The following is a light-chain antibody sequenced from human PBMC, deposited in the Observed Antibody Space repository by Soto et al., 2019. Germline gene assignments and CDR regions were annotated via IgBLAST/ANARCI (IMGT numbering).Light chain of an antibody. V-gene: IGKV3-11*01. CDR3: QHRSNWPPT. CDR2: DAS. CDR1: RSISSY. Sequence: DIVLTQSPATLSLSPGERATLSCRAGRSISSYLAWYQHKPGQAPRLLISDASNRATGIPARFSGSGSGTDFTLTISSLEPEDFAVYYCQHRSNWPPTFGGGTRVEIK. J-gene: IGKJ4*01.